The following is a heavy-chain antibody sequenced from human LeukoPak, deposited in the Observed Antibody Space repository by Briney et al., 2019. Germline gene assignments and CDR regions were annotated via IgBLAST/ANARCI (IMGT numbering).Heavy chain of an antibody. D-gene: IGHD2-15*01. Sequence: GESLKISYKASGYSFSNSWIGWVRQMPGKGLDWMGIIYPDDSDTKYSPSFQGQVTISVDNSINTAYLQWSSLEASDTAMYYCARYSLGYCSAGNSNYFDYWGQGTLVTVSS. CDR3: ARYSLGYCSAGNSNYFDY. CDR2: IYPDDSDT. J-gene: IGHJ4*02. CDR1: GYSFSNSW. V-gene: IGHV5-51*01.